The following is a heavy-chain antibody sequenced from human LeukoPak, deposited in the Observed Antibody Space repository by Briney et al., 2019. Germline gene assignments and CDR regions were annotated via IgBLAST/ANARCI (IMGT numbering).Heavy chain of an antibody. CDR1: GFTFSRYA. D-gene: IGHD2-21*02. V-gene: IGHV3-23*01. CDR3: AKEDCGVDCSTFDY. CDR2: ISGSGGTT. J-gene: IGHJ4*02. Sequence: GGSLRLSCAASGFTFSRYAMSWVRQAPGKGLEWVSAISGSGGTTYYADSVKGRFTISRDNSRSTLYLQMNSLRAEDTAVYYCAKEDCGVDCSTFDYWGQGTLVTVSS.